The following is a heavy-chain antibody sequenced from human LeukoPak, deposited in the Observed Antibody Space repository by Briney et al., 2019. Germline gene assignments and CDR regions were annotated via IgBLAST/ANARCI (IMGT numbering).Heavy chain of an antibody. V-gene: IGHV1-18*01. CDR1: GYTFTSYD. D-gene: IGHD3-10*01. CDR3: ARVAVDMVRGVIIQFGP. J-gene: IGHJ5*02. CDR2: ISAYNGNT. Sequence: ASVKVSCKASGYTFTSYDINWVRQATGQGLEWMGWISAYNGNTNYAQKLQGRVTMTTDTSTSTAYMELRSLRSDDTAVYYCARVAVDMVRGVIIQFGPWGQGTLVTVSS.